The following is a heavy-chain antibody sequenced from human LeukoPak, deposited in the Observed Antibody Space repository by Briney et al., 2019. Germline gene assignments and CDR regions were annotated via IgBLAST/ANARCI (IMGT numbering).Heavy chain of an antibody. CDR1: GGSISSDY. D-gene: IGHD6-13*01. CDR3: ARGVYIAAAQYGY. CDR2: INYNGAT. J-gene: IGHJ4*02. V-gene: IGHV4-59*01. Sequence: TSETLSLTCTVSGGSISSDYWNWIRQPPGMGLEWIAYINYNGATNYNPSLKSRVTISVDTSKNQFSLKLSSVTAADTAVYYCARGVYIAAAQYGYWGQGTLVTVSS.